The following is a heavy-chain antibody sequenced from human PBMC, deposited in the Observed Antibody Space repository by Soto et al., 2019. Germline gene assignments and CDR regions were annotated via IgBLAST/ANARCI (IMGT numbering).Heavy chain of an antibody. Sequence: TGGSLRLSCAASGFTFDDYTMHWVRQAPGKGLEWVSLISWDGGSTYYADSVKGRFTISRDNSKNSLYLQMNSLRTEDTALYYCAKDIARGLGYCSGGSCYSGVPYYYGMDVWGQGTTVTVSS. V-gene: IGHV3-43*01. CDR1: GFTFDDYT. J-gene: IGHJ6*02. D-gene: IGHD2-15*01. CDR3: AKDIARGLGYCSGGSCYSGVPYYYGMDV. CDR2: ISWDGGST.